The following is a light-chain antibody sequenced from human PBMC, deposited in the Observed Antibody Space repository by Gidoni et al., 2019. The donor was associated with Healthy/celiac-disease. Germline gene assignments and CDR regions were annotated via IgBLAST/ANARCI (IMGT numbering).Light chain of an antibody. CDR1: SSDVGSYNL. Sequence: QAALSRPASSSGSPGQSITISCTGTSSDVGSYNLVSWYQQHPGKAPKLMIYEGSKRPSGVSNRFSGSKSGNTASLTISGLQAEDEADYYCCSYAGSSTCVFGGGTKLTVL. CDR3: CSYAGSSTCV. J-gene: IGLJ2*01. CDR2: EGS. V-gene: IGLV2-23*01.